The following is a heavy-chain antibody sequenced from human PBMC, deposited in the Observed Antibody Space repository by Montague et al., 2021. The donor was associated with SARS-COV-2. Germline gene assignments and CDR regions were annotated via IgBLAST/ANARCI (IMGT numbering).Heavy chain of an antibody. CDR2: IYYSGST. V-gene: IGHV4-59*08. CDR1: GDSISNYS. D-gene: IGHD3-3*01. Sequence: SETLSLTCSVSGDSISNYSWSWIRQSPGKGLEWIGYIYYSGSTNYNPSLTSRVTISVDTSKNQVSLKLTSVTAAGTAVYYCATLPSSITIFGVVQGYYFDDWGQGTLVTVS. J-gene: IGHJ4*02. CDR3: ATLPSSITIFGVVQGYYFDD.